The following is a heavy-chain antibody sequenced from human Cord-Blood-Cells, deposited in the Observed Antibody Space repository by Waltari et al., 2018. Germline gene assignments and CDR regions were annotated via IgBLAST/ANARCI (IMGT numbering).Heavy chain of an antibody. CDR3: ARLVRFLEWFTPNYYYYYMDV. CDR2: MNPNSGNT. D-gene: IGHD3-3*01. CDR1: GYTFTSYD. Sequence: QVQLVQSGAEVKKPGASVKVSCKASGYTFTSYDINWVRQATGQGLEGMGWMNPNSGNTGYAQKFQGRVTMTRNTSISTAYMELSSLRSEDTAVYYCARLVRFLEWFTPNYYYYYMDVWGKGTTVTVSS. V-gene: IGHV1-8*01. J-gene: IGHJ6*03.